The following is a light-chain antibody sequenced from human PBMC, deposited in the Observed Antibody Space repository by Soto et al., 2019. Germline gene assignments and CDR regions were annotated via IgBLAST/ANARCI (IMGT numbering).Light chain of an antibody. CDR3: SSYTSATTIVL. Sequence: QSALTQPASVSGSPGQSITISCTGTTSDVGGYNYVSWYQQHPGKAPKLMIYGVTNRPSGVSNRFSGSKSGNTASLTISGLQAEDEADYYCSSYTSATTIVLFGGGTKVTVL. CDR1: TSDVGGYNY. V-gene: IGLV2-14*01. J-gene: IGLJ2*01. CDR2: GVT.